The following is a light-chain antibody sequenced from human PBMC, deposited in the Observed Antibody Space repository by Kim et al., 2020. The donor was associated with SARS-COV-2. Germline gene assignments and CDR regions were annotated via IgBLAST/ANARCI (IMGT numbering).Light chain of an antibody. CDR1: SSDVGGYNY. CDR3: CSYAGSYTFGVV. CDR2: DVS. Sequence: QSALTQPRSVSGSPGQSVNISCTGTSSDVGGYNYVSWYQQHPGKAPKLMIYDVSKRPSGVPDRFSGSKSGNTASLTISGLQAEDEADYYCCSYAGSYTFGVVFGGGTKLTVL. V-gene: IGLV2-11*01. J-gene: IGLJ2*01.